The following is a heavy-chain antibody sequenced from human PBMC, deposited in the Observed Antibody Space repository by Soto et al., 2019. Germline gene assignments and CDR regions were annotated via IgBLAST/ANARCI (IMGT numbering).Heavy chain of an antibody. J-gene: IGHJ4*02. D-gene: IGHD6-19*01. V-gene: IGHV3-48*02. CDR3: ARSVEGHFDY. Sequence: EVQLVESGGALVQRGGSLRLSCVASGFTFSVYSMNWVRQAPGKGLEWFSYITSDTKTIKYADSVKGRFTISRDNAKNAGYLQMNSRRDEDTGVYYCARSVEGHFDYWGQGTVVTVSS. CDR1: GFTFSVYS. CDR2: ITSDTKTI.